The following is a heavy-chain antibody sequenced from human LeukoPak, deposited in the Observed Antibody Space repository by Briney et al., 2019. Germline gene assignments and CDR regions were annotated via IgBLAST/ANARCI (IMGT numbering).Heavy chain of an antibody. CDR2: ISSSSSTI. D-gene: IGHD6-13*01. V-gene: IGHV3-48*01. CDR1: GFTFSSYS. CDR3: ARQLGQQLVLPPGIEYY. J-gene: IGHJ4*01. Sequence: GGSLRHSCAASGFTFSSYSMNWVRQASGKGLEWVSYISSSSSTIYYADSVKGRFTISRDNAKNSLYLQMNSLRAEDTAVYYCARQLGQQLVLPPGIEYYSGHGNLVTVSS.